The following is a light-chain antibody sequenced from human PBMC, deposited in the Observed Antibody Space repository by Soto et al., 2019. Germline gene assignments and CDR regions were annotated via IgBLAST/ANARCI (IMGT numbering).Light chain of an antibody. Sequence: EIVMTQSPVTLSVSPGERATLSCRASQSVNSNLAWYQQKPGQAPRLLIYGASTRATGIPARFSGSGSGTEFTLTISSLQFEDFAVYYCQQHHNWPPWTFGQGTKVEIK. CDR2: GAS. CDR1: QSVNSN. CDR3: QQHHNWPPWT. J-gene: IGKJ1*01. V-gene: IGKV3-15*01.